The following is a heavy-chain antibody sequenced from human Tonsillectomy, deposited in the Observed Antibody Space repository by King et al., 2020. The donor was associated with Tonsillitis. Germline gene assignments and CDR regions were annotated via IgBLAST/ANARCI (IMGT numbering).Heavy chain of an antibody. D-gene: IGHD3-9*01. CDR2: IYHSGRT. J-gene: IGHJ5*02. CDR3: ARGLRYFDCLLTRPVFDP. CDR1: GYSISSGYY. V-gene: IGHV4-38-2*01. Sequence: VQLQESGPGLVKPSETLSLTCAVSGYSISSGYYWGWIRQPPGKGLGWIGSIYHSGRTYYNPSLKSRVTISAYTSKNQFSLKMSPGTAADTAVYYCARGLRYFDCLLTRPVFDPWGQGTLVTVSS.